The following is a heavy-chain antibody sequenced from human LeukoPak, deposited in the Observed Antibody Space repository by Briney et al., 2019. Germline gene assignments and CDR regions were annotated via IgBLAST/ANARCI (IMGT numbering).Heavy chain of an antibody. Sequence: GGSLRLSCVGSGFNFDNYYMSWVRQAPGKGLERVADIRHDGSDVYNVDSVRGRFTISRDNAKNSVFLQMNSLKDEDTAVYYCVRDGSGSDFSLDYWGQGTLVTVSS. J-gene: IGHJ4*02. D-gene: IGHD3-10*01. CDR2: IRHDGSDV. CDR3: VRDGSGSDFSLDY. V-gene: IGHV3-7*04. CDR1: GFNFDNYY.